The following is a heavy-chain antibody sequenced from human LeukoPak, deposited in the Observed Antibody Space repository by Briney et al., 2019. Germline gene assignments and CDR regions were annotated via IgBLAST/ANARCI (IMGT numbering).Heavy chain of an antibody. CDR2: INSDGSST. Sequence: GGSLRLSCAASGFTFSNYWMHWVRQAPGKGLVWVSRINSDGSSTSYADSVKGRFTISRDNAKNTLYLQMNSLRAEDTAVYYCARGRGRGDYDFWSGYYPDYWGQGTLVTVSS. J-gene: IGHJ4*02. CDR1: GFTFSNYW. D-gene: IGHD3-3*01. CDR3: ARGRGRGDYDFWSGYYPDY. V-gene: IGHV3-74*01.